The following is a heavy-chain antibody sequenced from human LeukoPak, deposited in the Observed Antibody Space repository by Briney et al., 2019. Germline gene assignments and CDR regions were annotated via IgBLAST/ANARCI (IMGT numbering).Heavy chain of an antibody. Sequence: ASVKVSCKASGYTFTSYYMHWVRQAPGQGLEWMGRIIPILGIANYAQKFQGRVTITADKSTSTAYMELSSLRSEDTAVYYCARLQKTYYYDSSGYYGLGDYWGQGTLVTVSS. CDR3: ARLQKTYYYDSSGYYGLGDY. V-gene: IGHV1-69*02. D-gene: IGHD3-22*01. CDR1: GYTFTSYY. J-gene: IGHJ4*02. CDR2: IIPILGIA.